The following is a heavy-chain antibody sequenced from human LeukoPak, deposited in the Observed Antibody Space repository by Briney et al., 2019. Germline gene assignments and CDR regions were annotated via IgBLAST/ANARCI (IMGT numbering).Heavy chain of an antibody. CDR3: ARDHGDYSGKHY. J-gene: IGHJ4*02. CDR2: TWYDGSNK. V-gene: IGHV3-33*01. Sequence: PGGSLRLSCAASGFIFSSYGMHWVRQAPGKGLEWVAVTWYDGSNKYYADAVKGRFTISRDNSKNTLYLQMNSLRAEDTAVYFCARDHGDYSGKHYWGQGTLVTVSS. D-gene: IGHD4-17*01. CDR1: GFIFSSYG.